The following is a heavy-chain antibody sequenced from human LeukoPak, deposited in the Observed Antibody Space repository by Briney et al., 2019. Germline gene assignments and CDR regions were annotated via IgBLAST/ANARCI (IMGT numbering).Heavy chain of an antibody. D-gene: IGHD6-13*01. CDR3: ARDAFYSYDSSNWYPGALNI. CDR1: GFTFSTYN. Sequence: GGSLRLSCAASGFTFSTYNMNWVRQAPGKGLEWVSSISSGSTYTYYADSVKGRFTISSDNAKNSLYLEMNSLRAEDTAVYYCARDAFYSYDSSNWYPGALNIWGQGTMVTVSS. CDR2: ISSGSTYT. V-gene: IGHV3-21*06. J-gene: IGHJ3*02.